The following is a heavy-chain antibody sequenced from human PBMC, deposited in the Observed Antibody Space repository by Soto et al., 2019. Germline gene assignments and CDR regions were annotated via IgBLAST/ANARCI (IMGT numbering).Heavy chain of an antibody. CDR3: ARGVLANWGPENWFDP. J-gene: IGHJ5*02. CDR2: IYYSGSA. V-gene: IGHV4-31*03. Sequence: SETLSLTCSFSGASIIRGAYYWSWIRQHPGKGLEWIGNIYYSGSAYYNPSLKSRVAISVDTSQNQFSLRLSSVTAADTAVYYCARGVLANWGPENWFDPWGQGTLVTVSS. CDR1: GASIIRGAYY. D-gene: IGHD7-27*01.